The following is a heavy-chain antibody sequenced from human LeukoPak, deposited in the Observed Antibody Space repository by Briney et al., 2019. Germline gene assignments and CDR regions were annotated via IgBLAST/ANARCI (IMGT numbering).Heavy chain of an antibody. CDR3: AREEGSGSQDY. CDR1: GGSISSGEYC. CDR2: IYYSGST. D-gene: IGHD3-10*01. J-gene: IGHJ4*02. V-gene: IGHV4-30-4*01. Sequence: SETLSLTCTVSGGSISSGEYCWSWIRQPPGKGLEWIGYIYYSGSTYYNPSLKSRVTISVDTSKNQFSLKLSSVTAADTAVYYCAREEGSGSQDYWGQGTLVTVSS.